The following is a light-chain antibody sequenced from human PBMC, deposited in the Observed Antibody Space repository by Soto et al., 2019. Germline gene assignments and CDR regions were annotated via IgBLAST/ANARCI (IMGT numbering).Light chain of an antibody. CDR3: FSYAGSSIWV. CDR2: GVT. J-gene: IGLJ3*02. CDR1: SSDVGAYNY. Sequence: QSALTQPASVSGSPGQSITISCTGTSSDVGAYNYVSWYQQYPGKAPKLMIYGVTNRPSGVSNRFSGSKTGNTASLTISGLQAEDEADYFCFSYAGSSIWVFGGGTKVTVL. V-gene: IGLV2-14*01.